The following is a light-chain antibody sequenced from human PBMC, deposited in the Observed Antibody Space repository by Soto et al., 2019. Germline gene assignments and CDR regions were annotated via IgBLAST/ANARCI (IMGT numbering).Light chain of an antibody. CDR1: QLISSW. J-gene: IGKJ4*01. Sequence: IQITQSPSSVSASVGDTVTITCRASQLISSWLAWYQQKPGKAPKLLIYAASNLQSGVPSRFSGSESGTDFTLTIGSLQPEDFATYYCQQASSFPLTFGGGTKVEI. CDR3: QQASSFPLT. V-gene: IGKV1-12*01. CDR2: AAS.